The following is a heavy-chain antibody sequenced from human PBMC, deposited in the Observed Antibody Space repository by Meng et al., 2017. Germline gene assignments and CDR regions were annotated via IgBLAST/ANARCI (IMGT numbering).Heavy chain of an antibody. D-gene: IGHD3/OR15-3a*01. CDR1: GGTFSSYT. J-gene: IGHJ4*02. CDR3: ARGPNRWTGFDY. Sequence: QVQLVQSGAEVKKPGSSVKVSCKASGGTFSSYTISWVRQAPGQGLEWMGRIIPILGIANYAQKFQGRVTMTRNTSISTAYMELSSLRSEDTAVYYCARGPNRWTGFDYWGQGTLVTVSS. V-gene: IGHV1-69*02. CDR2: IIPILGIA.